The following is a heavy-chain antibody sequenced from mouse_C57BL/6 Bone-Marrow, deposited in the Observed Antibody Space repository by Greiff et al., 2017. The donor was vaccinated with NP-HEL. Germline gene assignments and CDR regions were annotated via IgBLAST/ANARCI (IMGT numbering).Heavy chain of an antibody. Sequence: VHLVESGAELVKPGASVKLSCKASGYTFTSYWMHWVKQRPGRGLEWIGRIDPNSGGTKYNEKFKSKATLTVDKPSSTAYMQLSSLTSEDSAVYYCARGLTGTGWYFDVWGTGTTVTVSS. J-gene: IGHJ1*03. CDR2: IDPNSGGT. V-gene: IGHV1-72*01. D-gene: IGHD4-1*01. CDR3: ARGLTGTGWYFDV. CDR1: GYTFTSYW.